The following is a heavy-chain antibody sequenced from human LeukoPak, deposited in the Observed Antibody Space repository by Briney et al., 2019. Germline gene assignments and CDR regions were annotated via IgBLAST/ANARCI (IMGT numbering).Heavy chain of an antibody. CDR3: AKDVGLVTARFYSFDY. CDR2: ISGSGRTT. V-gene: IGHV3-23*01. J-gene: IGHJ4*02. CDR1: GFTFSTYG. D-gene: IGHD2-21*02. Sequence: GGSLRLSCAGSGFTFSTYGMSWVRQAPGKGLEWVSSISGSGRTTYYSDSVKGRFTSSRDNSKNTLLLQMNSLRAEDTALYYCAKDVGLVTARFYSFDYWGQGTLVTVSS.